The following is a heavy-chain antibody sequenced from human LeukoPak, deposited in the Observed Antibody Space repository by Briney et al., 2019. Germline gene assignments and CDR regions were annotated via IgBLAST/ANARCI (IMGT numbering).Heavy chain of an antibody. CDR2: ISSSSSYI. CDR1: GFTFSSYS. CDR3: ARDSVRVGQQLPTKYYYYYGMDV. D-gene: IGHD6-13*01. V-gene: IGHV3-21*01. Sequence: PGGSLRLSCAASGFTFSSYSMNWVRQAPGKGLEWVSSISSSSSYIYYADSVKGRFTISRDNAKNSLYLQMNSLRAEDTAVYYCARDSVRVGQQLPTKYYYYYGMDVWGQGTTVTVSS. J-gene: IGHJ6*02.